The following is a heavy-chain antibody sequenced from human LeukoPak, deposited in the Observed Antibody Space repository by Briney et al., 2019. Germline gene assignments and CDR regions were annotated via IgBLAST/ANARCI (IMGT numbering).Heavy chain of an antibody. J-gene: IGHJ4*02. CDR1: GFTFSNYG. CDR3: AKDSGYYDSGSYYDFDF. Sequence: PGGSLRLSCAASGFTFSNYGLHWVRQAPGKGLEWVAVMSYDGSDKYYADSVKGRFTISRDNSKNTLYLQMNSLRAEDTAIYYCAKDSGYYDSGSYYDFDFWGQETLVTVSS. CDR2: MSYDGSDK. V-gene: IGHV3-30*18. D-gene: IGHD3-10*01.